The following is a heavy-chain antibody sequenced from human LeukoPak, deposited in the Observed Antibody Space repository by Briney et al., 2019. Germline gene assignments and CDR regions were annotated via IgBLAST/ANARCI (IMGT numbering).Heavy chain of an antibody. V-gene: IGHV3-21*01. CDR1: GFTFSSYS. D-gene: IGHD3-10*01. J-gene: IGHJ3*02. Sequence: PGGSLRLSCAASGFTFSSYSMNWVRQAPGKGLEWVSSISSSSSYIYYADSVKGRFTISRDNAKNSLYLQMNSLRADDTAFYYCARGRSITILRGVAISDGFDIWGQGTMVAVSS. CDR3: ARGRSITILRGVAISDGFDI. CDR2: ISSSSSYI.